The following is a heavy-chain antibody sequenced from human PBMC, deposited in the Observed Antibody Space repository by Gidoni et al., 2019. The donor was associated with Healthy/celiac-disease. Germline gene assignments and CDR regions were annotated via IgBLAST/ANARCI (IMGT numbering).Heavy chain of an antibody. Sequence: PGKGLEWVAVISYDGSNEYYADSVKGRFTISRDNSKNTLYLQMNSLRAEDTAVYYCATADIAVAGLKSLGWETDAFDIWGQGTMVTVSS. J-gene: IGHJ3*02. CDR3: ATADIAVAGLKSLGWETDAFDI. CDR2: ISYDGSNE. V-gene: IGHV3-30*03. D-gene: IGHD6-19*01.